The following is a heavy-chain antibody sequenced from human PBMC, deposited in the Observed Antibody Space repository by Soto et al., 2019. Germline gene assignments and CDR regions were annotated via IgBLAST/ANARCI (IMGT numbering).Heavy chain of an antibody. V-gene: IGHV1-24*01. Sequence: RASVKVSCKVSGYTLTELSMHWVRQAPGKGLEWMGGFDPEDGETIYAQKFQGRVTMTEDTSTDTAYMELSSLRSEDTAVYYCATSPLAGWRYFDLWGRGTLVTVSS. CDR1: GYTLTELS. CDR2: FDPEDGET. D-gene: IGHD6-19*01. CDR3: ATSPLAGWRYFDL. J-gene: IGHJ2*01.